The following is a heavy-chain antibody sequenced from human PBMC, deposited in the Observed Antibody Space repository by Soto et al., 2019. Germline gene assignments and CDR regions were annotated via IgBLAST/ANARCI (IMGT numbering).Heavy chain of an antibody. CDR2: ISSSSSTI. CDR1: GFTFSSYS. J-gene: IGHJ3*02. D-gene: IGHD3-3*02. Sequence: EVQLVESGGGLVQPGGSLRLSCAASGFTFSSYSMNWVRQAPGKGLEWVSYISSSSSTIYYADSVKGRFTISRDNAKNSLYLQMNSLRAEDTAVYYCARDTPRGGVFASEVNAFDIWGQGTMVTVSS. CDR3: ARDTPRGGVFASEVNAFDI. V-gene: IGHV3-48*01.